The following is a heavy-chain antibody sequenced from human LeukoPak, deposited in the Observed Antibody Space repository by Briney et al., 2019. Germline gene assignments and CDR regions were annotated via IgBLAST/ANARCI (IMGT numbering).Heavy chain of an antibody. D-gene: IGHD1-14*01. CDR2: ISAYDGRT. CDR1: GVSFNKYY. CDR3: ARDPSNTVGRNIYFDY. V-gene: IGHV1-18*01. Sequence: VAPVKVSCKTSGVSFNKYYFSWVRQAPGQGPEWLGWISAYDGRTNYAQNLQGRLTLTTDTSTTTAYMELRSLTSDDTAVYYCARDPSNTVGRNIYFDYWGQGTLVTVSS. J-gene: IGHJ4*02.